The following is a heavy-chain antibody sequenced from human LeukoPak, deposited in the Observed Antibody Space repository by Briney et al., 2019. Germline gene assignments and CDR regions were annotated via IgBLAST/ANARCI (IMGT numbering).Heavy chain of an antibody. J-gene: IGHJ3*02. CDR3: ARDIGPHAVDI. D-gene: IGHD1-26*01. CDR2: INWNGGST. CDR1: EFTFDDYG. V-gene: IGHV3-20*04. Sequence: GGSLRLSCAASEFTFDDYGMGWVRQAPGKGLEWVSGINWNGGSTGYADSVKGRFTISRDNAKNSLYMQMNSLRAEDTALYYCARDIGPHAVDIWGQGTMVTVSS.